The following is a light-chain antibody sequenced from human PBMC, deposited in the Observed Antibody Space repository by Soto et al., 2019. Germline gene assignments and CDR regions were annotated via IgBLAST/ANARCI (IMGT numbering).Light chain of an antibody. V-gene: IGLV2-8*01. CDR2: EVR. J-gene: IGLJ1*01. CDR3: SSYTGTNNFEV. Sequence: QSALTKPHSASGSPGQSVTISCTGSSSDVGGYNYVSWYQQHPGKAPKLVIYEVRTRPSGVPDRFSGSKSGNTASLTVSGLQAEDEADYYCSSYTGTNNFEVFGPGTKVTVL. CDR1: SSDVGGYNY.